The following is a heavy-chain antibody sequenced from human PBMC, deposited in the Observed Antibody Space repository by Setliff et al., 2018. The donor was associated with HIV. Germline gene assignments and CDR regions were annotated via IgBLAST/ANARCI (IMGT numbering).Heavy chain of an antibody. CDR3: ARAAYGYDSSGYFFDY. J-gene: IGHJ4*02. Sequence: ASVKVSCKASGYTFTSYSMHWVRQAPGQGLEWMGGIIPIFGTANYAQKFQGRVTITTDESTSTVYMELSSLRSEDTAVYYCARAAYGYDSSGYFFDYWGQGTLVTSPQ. CDR2: IIPIFGTA. V-gene: IGHV1-69*05. D-gene: IGHD3-22*01. CDR1: GYTFTSYS.